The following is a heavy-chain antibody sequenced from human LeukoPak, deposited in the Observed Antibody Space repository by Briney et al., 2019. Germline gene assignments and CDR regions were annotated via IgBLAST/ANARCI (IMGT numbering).Heavy chain of an antibody. CDR3: ARDYGAARPHYFDY. CDR2: INSDGSTT. V-gene: IGHV3-74*01. J-gene: IGHJ4*02. CDR1: RFTFRSYW. Sequence: GGSLRLSCAASRFTFRSYWVHWVRQAPGKGLVWVSRINSDGSTTTYADSVKGRFTISRDNSKNTLYLQMNSLRAEDTAVYYCARDYGAARPHYFDYWGQGTLVTVSS. D-gene: IGHD6-6*01.